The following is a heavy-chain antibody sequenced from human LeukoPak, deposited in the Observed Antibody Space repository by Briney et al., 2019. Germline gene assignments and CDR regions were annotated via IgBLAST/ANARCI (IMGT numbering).Heavy chain of an antibody. CDR1: GFTFSSYS. D-gene: IGHD2-21*01. J-gene: IGHJ6*04. V-gene: IGHV3-7*01. CDR3: ARALLGGFMDV. Sequence: GGSLRLYCAASGFTFSSYSMNWVRQAPGKGLEWVANIKQDGSEKYYVDSVRGRFTISRDNAKNSMYLQMNSLRVEDTAVYYCARALLGGFMDVWGKGTTVTVSS. CDR2: IKQDGSEK.